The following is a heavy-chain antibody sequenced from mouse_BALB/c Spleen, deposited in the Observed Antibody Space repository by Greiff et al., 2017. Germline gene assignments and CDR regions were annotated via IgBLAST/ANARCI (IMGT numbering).Heavy chain of an antibody. J-gene: IGHJ4*01. D-gene: IGHD2-10*02. CDR1: GFTFSDYY. CDR3: ARVRYGNYVGAMDY. V-gene: IGHV5-4*02. Sequence: EVKVVESGGGLVKPGGSLKLSCAASGFTFSDYYMYWVRQTPEKRLEWVATISDGGSYTYYPDSVKGRFTISRDNAKNNLYLQMSSLKSEDTAMYYCARVRYGNYVGAMDYWGQGTSVTVSS. CDR2: ISDGGSYT.